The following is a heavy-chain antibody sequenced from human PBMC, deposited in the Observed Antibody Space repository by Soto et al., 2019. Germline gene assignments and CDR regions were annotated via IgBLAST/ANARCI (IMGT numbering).Heavy chain of an antibody. CDR3: ARPPNYYDSRGYYGY. D-gene: IGHD3-22*01. CDR2: ISSSSYI. J-gene: IGHJ4*02. Sequence: GGSLRLSCAASGFTFSSYAMSWVRQAPGKGLEWVSSISSSSYIYYADSVKGRFTISRDNAKNSLYLQMNSLRAEDTAVYYFARPPNYYDSRGYYGYWGQGTLVTVSS. CDR1: GFTFSSYA. V-gene: IGHV3-21*01.